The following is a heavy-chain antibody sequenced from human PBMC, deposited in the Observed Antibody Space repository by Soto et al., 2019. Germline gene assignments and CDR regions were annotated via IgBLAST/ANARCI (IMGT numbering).Heavy chain of an antibody. CDR3: ASDRTGTTGSSFDY. CDR2: IWYDGSNK. D-gene: IGHD1-7*01. Sequence: GGSLRLSCAASGFTFSSYGMHWVRQAPGKGLEWVAVIWYDGSNKYYAHSVKGRFTISRDNSKNTLYLQMNSPRAEDTAVYYCASDRTGTTGSSFDYWGQGTQVTVSS. J-gene: IGHJ4*02. V-gene: IGHV3-33*01. CDR1: GFTFSSYG.